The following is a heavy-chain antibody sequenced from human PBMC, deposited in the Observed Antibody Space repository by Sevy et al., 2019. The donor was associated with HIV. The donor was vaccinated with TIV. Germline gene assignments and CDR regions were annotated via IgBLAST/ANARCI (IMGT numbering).Heavy chain of an antibody. D-gene: IGHD3-16*02. Sequence: GSLRLACAASGFTFINYGMYWVRQAPGKGLEWVAFVSSDESNKYYVESVKGRFTISRDNSKNTLYLQMNSLRPEYRAVYYCARDAQRLPLRELSRIPSARGGMDVWGQGTAVTVSS. CDR2: VSSDESNK. J-gene: IGHJ6*02. V-gene: IGHV3-33*07. CDR3: ARDAQRLPLRELSRIPSARGGMDV. CDR1: GFTFINYG.